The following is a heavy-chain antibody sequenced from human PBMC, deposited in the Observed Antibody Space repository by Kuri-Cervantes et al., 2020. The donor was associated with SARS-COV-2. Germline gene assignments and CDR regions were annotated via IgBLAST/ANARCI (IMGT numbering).Heavy chain of an antibody. Sequence: GGSLRLSCAASGFTFSSYGMHWVRQAPGKGLEWVAFIRYDGSNKYYADSVKGRFTISRDNAKKSLYLQMNSLGVEDTAVYYCAKTGRVSIFGVVSLGDAFDIWGQGTMVTVSS. J-gene: IGHJ3*02. CDR1: GFTFSSYG. CDR2: IRYDGSNK. D-gene: IGHD3-3*01. V-gene: IGHV3-30*02. CDR3: AKTGRVSIFGVVSLGDAFDI.